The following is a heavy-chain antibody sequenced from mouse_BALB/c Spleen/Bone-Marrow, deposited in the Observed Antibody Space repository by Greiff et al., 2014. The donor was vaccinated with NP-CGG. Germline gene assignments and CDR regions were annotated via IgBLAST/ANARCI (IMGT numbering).Heavy chain of an antibody. V-gene: IGHV1-9*01. CDR1: GYRFSSFW. Sequence: VQLVESGAEVMKSGASVKISCRATGYRFSSFWIEWIKQRPGHGLEWIGKILPGSGSTNYNEKFKGKATLSADKSSNTAYMQLSSLTSEDSAVYFCAREGAFYGNPFDFWGQGTTLTVSS. CDR2: ILPGSGST. CDR3: AREGAFYGNPFDF. D-gene: IGHD2-10*01. J-gene: IGHJ2*01.